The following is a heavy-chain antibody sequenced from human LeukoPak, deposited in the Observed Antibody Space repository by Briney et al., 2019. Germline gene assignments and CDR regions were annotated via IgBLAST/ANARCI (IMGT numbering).Heavy chain of an antibody. Sequence: MASETLSLTCTVSGGSISSYYWSWIRQPPGKGLEWIGYIYYSGSTNYNPSLKSRVTISVDTSNNQFSLKLSSVTAADTAVYYCARHMGLGYSYGYPYFDYWGQGTLVTVSS. CDR1: GGSISSYY. D-gene: IGHD5-18*01. CDR3: ARHMGLGYSYGYPYFDY. V-gene: IGHV4-59*08. J-gene: IGHJ4*02. CDR2: IYYSGST.